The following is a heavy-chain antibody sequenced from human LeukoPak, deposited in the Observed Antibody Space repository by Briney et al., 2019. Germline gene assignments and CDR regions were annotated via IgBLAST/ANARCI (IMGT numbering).Heavy chain of an antibody. Sequence: PSETLSLTCTVSGGSTSSYYWSWIRQPPGKGLEWIGYIYYSGSTNYNPSLKSRVTISVDTSKNQFSLKLSSVTAADTAVYYCVRGSSSGPTFDYWGQGTLVTVSS. CDR1: GGSTSSYY. J-gene: IGHJ4*02. CDR2: IYYSGST. V-gene: IGHV4-59*01. D-gene: IGHD6-6*01. CDR3: VRGSSSGPTFDY.